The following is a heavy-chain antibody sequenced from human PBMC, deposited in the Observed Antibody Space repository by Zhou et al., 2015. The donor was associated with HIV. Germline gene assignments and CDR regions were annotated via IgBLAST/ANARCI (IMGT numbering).Heavy chain of an antibody. Sequence: QVQLVQSGAEEKKPGASMKVSCKSSGYRFTGYYMHWVRQAPGQGLEWMGWINPNSGGTNYAQKFQGRVTMTRDTSSNTAYMELSRLRSDDTAVYYCASPDIAVADREFDYWGQGTLVTVSS. CDR3: ASPDIAVADREFDY. J-gene: IGHJ4*02. V-gene: IGHV1-2*02. CDR1: GYRFTGYY. D-gene: IGHD6-19*01. CDR2: INPNSGGT.